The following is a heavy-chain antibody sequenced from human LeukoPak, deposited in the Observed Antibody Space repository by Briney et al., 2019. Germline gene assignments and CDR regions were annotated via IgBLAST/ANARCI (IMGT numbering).Heavy chain of an antibody. Sequence: ASVKVSCKASGYTFTSYDINWVRQAPGQGLEWMGWINPNSGGTNYAQKFQGRVTMTRDTSISTAYMELSRLKSDDTAVYYCARSVHRYDSSGYYYGLVTPFDYWGQGTLVTVSS. CDR3: ARSVHRYDSSGYYYGLVTPFDY. CDR2: INPNSGGT. V-gene: IGHV1-2*02. J-gene: IGHJ4*02. CDR1: GYTFTSYD. D-gene: IGHD3-22*01.